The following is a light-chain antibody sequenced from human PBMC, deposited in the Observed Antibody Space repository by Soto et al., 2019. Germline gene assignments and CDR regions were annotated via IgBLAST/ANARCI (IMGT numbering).Light chain of an antibody. Sequence: EIVLTQSPGTLSLSPGERATLSCRASQSVSSYLAWYQQKPGQAPRLLIFGASSRATGIPDRFSGSGSGTDFTLTITRLEPEDFAVYYCQQYGSSPFTFGPGTKVAIK. CDR2: GAS. CDR1: QSVSSY. V-gene: IGKV3-20*01. CDR3: QQYGSSPFT. J-gene: IGKJ3*01.